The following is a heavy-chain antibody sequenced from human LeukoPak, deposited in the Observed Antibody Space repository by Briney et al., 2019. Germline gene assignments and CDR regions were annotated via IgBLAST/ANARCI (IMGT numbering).Heavy chain of an antibody. D-gene: IGHD1-14*01. J-gene: IGHJ4*02. Sequence: GGSLRLSCAASGFTFSDLYMSWIRQAPGKGLEWVSYISGTDSSIDYADFVKGRFTISRDNAKNSLYLQMNSLRVEDTAVYYCARNHGDYWGQGTLVTVSS. V-gene: IGHV3-11*04. CDR1: GFTFSDLY. CDR2: ISGTDSSI. CDR3: ARNHGDY.